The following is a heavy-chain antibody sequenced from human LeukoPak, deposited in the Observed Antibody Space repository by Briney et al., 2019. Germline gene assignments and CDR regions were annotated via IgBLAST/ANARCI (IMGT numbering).Heavy chain of an antibody. Sequence: GGSLQISCKGSGSRFTSYWIAWVRQMPGKGLEWMGIIYPSDSETTYNPSFQGQVTISADKPISTAYLQWSSLTASDTAMYYCARSVGATPLDYWGQGTPVTVSS. CDR2: IYPSDSET. J-gene: IGHJ4*02. CDR1: GSRFTSYW. V-gene: IGHV5-51*04. CDR3: ARSVGATPLDY. D-gene: IGHD1-26*01.